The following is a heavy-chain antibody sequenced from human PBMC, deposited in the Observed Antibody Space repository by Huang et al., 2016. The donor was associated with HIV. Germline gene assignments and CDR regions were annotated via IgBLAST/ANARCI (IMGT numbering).Heavy chain of an antibody. CDR3: ARRAAVAGYYFDY. V-gene: IGHV5-51*01. J-gene: IGHJ4*02. D-gene: IGHD6-19*01. Sequence: VQLMQSGAEVRKPGESLKISCKGSGYSFANYWIGWVRQTPGKGLEWVGINHPGGSGTRYSASVQVQATISADNSITTAYLQGSSLKVSDTAMYYCARRAAVAGYYFDYWGQGTLITVSS. CDR1: GYSFANYW. CDR2: NHPGGSGT.